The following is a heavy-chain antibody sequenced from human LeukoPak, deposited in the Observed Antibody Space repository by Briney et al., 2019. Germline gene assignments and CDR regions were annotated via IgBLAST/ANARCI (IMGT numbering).Heavy chain of an antibody. V-gene: IGHV3-48*03. D-gene: IGHD1-26*01. CDR1: GFIFSSYE. Sequence: GGSLRLSCEASGFIFSSYEMNWVRQAPGKGLEWVSYISTTGTTIYYSDSVRGRFTISRDNARNSLFLQMSSLRAEDTAVYYCARGGGTYFSDYWGQGTLVTVSS. J-gene: IGHJ4*02. CDR3: ARGGGTYFSDY. CDR2: ISTTGTTI.